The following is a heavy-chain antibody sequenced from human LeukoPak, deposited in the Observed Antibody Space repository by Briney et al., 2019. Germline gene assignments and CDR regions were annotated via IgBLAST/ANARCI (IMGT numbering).Heavy chain of an antibody. CDR1: GFTFSSYS. CDR3: AIVGLRHLNIDY. V-gene: IGHV3-21*01. J-gene: IGHJ4*02. D-gene: IGHD3-16*01. CDR2: ISSSSYI. Sequence: GGSLRLSRAASGFTFSSYSMNWVRQAPGKGLEWVSSISSSSYIYYADSVKGRFTISRDNTKNSLYLQMNSLRAEDTAVYYCAIVGLRHLNIDYWGQGTLVTVSS.